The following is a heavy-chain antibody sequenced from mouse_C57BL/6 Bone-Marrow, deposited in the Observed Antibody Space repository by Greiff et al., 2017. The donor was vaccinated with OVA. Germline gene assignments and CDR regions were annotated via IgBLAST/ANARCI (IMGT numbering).Heavy chain of an antibody. CDR3: ARCGNLTTVVARWYFDV. CDR1: GYTFTDYY. CDR2: IYPGSGNT. D-gene: IGHD1-1*01. V-gene: IGHV1-84*01. J-gene: IGHJ1*03. Sequence: VQLQESGPELVKPGASVKISCKASGYTFTDYYINWVKQRPGQGLEWIGWIYPGSGNTKYNEKFKGKATLTVDTSSSTAYMQLSSLTSEDSAVYFCARCGNLTTVVARWYFDVWGTGTTVTVSS.